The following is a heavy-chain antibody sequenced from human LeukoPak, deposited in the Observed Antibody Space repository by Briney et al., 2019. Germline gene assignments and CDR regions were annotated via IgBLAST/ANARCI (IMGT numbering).Heavy chain of an antibody. J-gene: IGHJ6*03. V-gene: IGHV1-69*06. CDR3: ARGEGYYYYYMDV. CDR1: GGTFSSYA. CDR2: IIPIFGTA. Sequence: ASVKVSCKASGGTFSSYAISWVRQAPGQGLEWMGGIIPIFGTANYAQKFRGRVTITADKSTRTAYMELSSLRSEDTAVYYCARGEGYYYYYMDVWGKGTTVTVSS.